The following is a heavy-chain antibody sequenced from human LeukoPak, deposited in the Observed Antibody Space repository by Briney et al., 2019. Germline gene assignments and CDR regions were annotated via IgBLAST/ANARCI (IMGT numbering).Heavy chain of an antibody. V-gene: IGHV3-21*04. CDR2: ISSSSYI. D-gene: IGHD3-3*01. CDR3: AKVSAITIFGVVMPSFDY. CDR1: GFTFSSYS. Sequence: GGSLRLSCAASGFTFSSYSMNWVRQAPGKGLEWVSSISSSSYIYYADSVKGRFTISRDNPKNTLYLQMNSLRAEDTAVYYCAKVSAITIFGVVMPSFDYWGQGTLVTVSS. J-gene: IGHJ4*02.